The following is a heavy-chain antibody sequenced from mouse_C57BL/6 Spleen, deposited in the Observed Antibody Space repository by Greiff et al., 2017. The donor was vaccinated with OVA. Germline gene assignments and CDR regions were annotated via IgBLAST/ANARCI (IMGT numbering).Heavy chain of an antibody. CDR1: GYSFTDYN. CDR3: ARDGNYAILYYFDY. CDR2: INPNYGTT. J-gene: IGHJ2*01. V-gene: IGHV1-39*01. Sequence: EVKLQESGPELVKPGASVKISCKASGYSFTDYNMNWVKQSNGKSLEWIGVINPNYGTTSYNQKFKGKATLTVDQSSSTAYMQLNSLTSEDSAVYYCARDGNYAILYYFDYWGQGTTLTVSS. D-gene: IGHD2-1*01.